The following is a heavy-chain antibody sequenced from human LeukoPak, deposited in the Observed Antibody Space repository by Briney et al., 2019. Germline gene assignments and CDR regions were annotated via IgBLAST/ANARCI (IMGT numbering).Heavy chain of an antibody. J-gene: IGHJ3*02. CDR1: GFTFSAYA. V-gene: IGHV3-23*01. Sequence: PGGSLRLSCAASGFTFSAYAMSWVRQAPGKGLEWVSTISGTGANTYFADSVKGRFTISRDNSKNTLYLQINSLRAEDTAVYYCAKDRWLQIKAAFDIWGQGTLVTVSS. CDR2: ISGTGANT. D-gene: IGHD5-24*01. CDR3: AKDRWLQIKAAFDI.